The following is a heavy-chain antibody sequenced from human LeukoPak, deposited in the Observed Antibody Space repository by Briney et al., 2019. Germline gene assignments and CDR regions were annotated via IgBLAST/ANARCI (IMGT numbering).Heavy chain of an antibody. Sequence: GGSLRLSCEASGFDFIDYGMHWVRQAPGRGLEWVAVISDDGTLKFYGDSARGRFTISRDNSANMVYLQLTSLRPDDTGVYYCARKWGDVFDYWGQGTLVTVSS. CDR2: ISDDGTLK. J-gene: IGHJ4*02. D-gene: IGHD3-16*01. CDR1: GFDFIDYG. V-gene: IGHV3-30*03. CDR3: ARKWGDVFDY.